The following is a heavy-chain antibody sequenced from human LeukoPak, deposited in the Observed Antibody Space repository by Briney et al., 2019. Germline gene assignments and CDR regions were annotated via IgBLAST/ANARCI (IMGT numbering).Heavy chain of an antibody. J-gene: IGHJ4*02. D-gene: IGHD2-15*01. CDR2: IGTAGDT. CDR3: ARGRGYCSGGSCYTAAGVDFDY. V-gene: IGHV3-13*01. CDR1: GFTFSSYD. Sequence: GGSLRLSCAASGFTFSSYDMPWVRQATGKGLEWVSAIGTAGDTYYPGSVKGRFTISRENAKNSLYLQMNSLRAGDTAVYYCARGRGYCSGGSCYTAAGVDFDYWGQGTLVTVSS.